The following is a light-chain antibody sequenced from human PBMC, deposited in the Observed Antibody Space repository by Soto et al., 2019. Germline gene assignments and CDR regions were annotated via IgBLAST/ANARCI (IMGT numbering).Light chain of an antibody. J-gene: IGKJ2*01. Sequence: EIVLTQSPGTLSLSPGDRATLSCGASQSVGSRYLAWYQQKPGQAPRLVISGASSRATGIPDRFSGSGSGTDFTLTISRLEPEDFAVYYCQLYGSSPYTFGQGTKVDIK. V-gene: IGKV3-20*01. CDR2: GAS. CDR3: QLYGSSPYT. CDR1: QSVGSRY.